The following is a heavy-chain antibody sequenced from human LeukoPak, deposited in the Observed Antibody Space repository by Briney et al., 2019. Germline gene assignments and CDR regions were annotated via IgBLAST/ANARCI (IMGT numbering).Heavy chain of an antibody. D-gene: IGHD5-18*01. CDR2: IHSDGSSA. CDR1: GFTFSSYW. CDR3: AREGLGYSYGY. Sequence: GGSLRLSCTASGFTFSSYWMHWARQAPGKGLVWVSRIHSDGSSAYYADSVKGRFTISRDNAKKTLYLQMNSLRAEDTAVYYCAREGLGYSYGYWGQGTLVTVSS. V-gene: IGHV3-74*01. J-gene: IGHJ4*02.